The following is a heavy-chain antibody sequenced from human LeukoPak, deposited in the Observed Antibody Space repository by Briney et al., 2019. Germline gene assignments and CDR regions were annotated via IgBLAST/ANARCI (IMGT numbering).Heavy chain of an antibody. CDR2: ISGGSSNT. J-gene: IGHJ4*02. Sequence: GGSLRLSCAASGFTFSDYYMTWVRQAPGKGLEWVSYISGGSSNTNYADSVKGRFTISRDNAKNSLYLQMNSLRVEDTLRYYDTTHKYRATYYNDSSGYNPSDYWGQGTLVTVSS. D-gene: IGHD3-22*01. CDR1: GFTFSDYY. CDR3: TTHKYRATYYNDSSGYNPSDY. V-gene: IGHV3-11*06.